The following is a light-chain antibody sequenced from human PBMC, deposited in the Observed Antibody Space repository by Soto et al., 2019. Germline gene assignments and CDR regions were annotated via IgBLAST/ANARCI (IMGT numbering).Light chain of an antibody. CDR2: GAS. CDR3: QQYPGYT. Sequence: EIVLTQSPGTLSLSPGERATLSCRASQSVSSSYLAWYQQKPGQAPRLLIYGASSRATGIPDWFSGSGSGTDLTLTISRLEPEDFAVYYCQQYPGYTFGQGTKLEIK. CDR1: QSVSSSY. V-gene: IGKV3-20*01. J-gene: IGKJ2*01.